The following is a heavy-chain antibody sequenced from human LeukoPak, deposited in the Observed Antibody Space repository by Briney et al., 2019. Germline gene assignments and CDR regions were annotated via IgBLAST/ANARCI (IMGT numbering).Heavy chain of an antibody. J-gene: IGHJ3*02. Sequence: GGSLRLSCAASGFTFSSYWMHWVRQAPGKGLVWVSRINSDGSSTSYADSVKGRFTISRDNAKNTLYLQMKSLRAEDTAVYYCARDGGLWCGGDDAFDIWGQGTMVTVSS. CDR2: INSDGSST. CDR1: GFTFSSYW. V-gene: IGHV3-74*01. D-gene: IGHD3-10*01. CDR3: ARDGGLWCGGDDAFDI.